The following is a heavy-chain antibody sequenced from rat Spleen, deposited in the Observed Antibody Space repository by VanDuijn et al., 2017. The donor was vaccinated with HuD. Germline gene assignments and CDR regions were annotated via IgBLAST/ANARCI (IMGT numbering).Heavy chain of an antibody. J-gene: IGHJ2*01. CDR2: ISTGGGNT. CDR3: ARRHFGYTDYFDY. V-gene: IGHV5-25*01. D-gene: IGHD1-4*01. CDR1: GMSFTNYD. Sequence: EVQLVESGGGLVQPGRSLKLSCAASGMSFTNYDMAWVRQAPTKGLEWIASISTGGGNTYYRDSVKGRFTISRDNAKSTLSLQMDSLRSEDTATYYCARRHFGYTDYFDYWGQGVMVTVSS.